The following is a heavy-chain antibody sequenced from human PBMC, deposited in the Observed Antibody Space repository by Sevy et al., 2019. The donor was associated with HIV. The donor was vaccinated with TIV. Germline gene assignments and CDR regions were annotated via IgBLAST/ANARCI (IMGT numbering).Heavy chain of an antibody. CDR3: TREDIVLGEDNYYGMDV. J-gene: IGHJ6*02. V-gene: IGHV3-53*01. D-gene: IGHD2-15*01. CDR1: GFSVSSNY. Sequence: GSLRLSCVVSGFSVSSNYMSWVRQAPGKGLEWVSNIYSDGRTYYADSVRGRFTISRDTSKNTVYLEMKSLRAEDTAVYYCTREDIVLGEDNYYGMDVWGHRTTVTVSS. CDR2: IYSDGRT.